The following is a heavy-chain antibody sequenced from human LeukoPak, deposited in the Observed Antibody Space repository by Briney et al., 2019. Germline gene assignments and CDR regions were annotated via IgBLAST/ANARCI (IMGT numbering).Heavy chain of an antibody. CDR3: ARGLRWPYYFDY. CDR1: GFTFTNYA. CDR2: ISGSDDYT. V-gene: IGHV3-23*01. Sequence: GGSLRLSCAASGFTFTNYAMNWVRQAPGKGLEWASAISGSDDYTYYADSVKGRFTISRDNSKNTLYLQMNGLGAEDTAVYYCARGLRWPYYFDYWGQGTLVTVSS. D-gene: IGHD4-23*01. J-gene: IGHJ4*02.